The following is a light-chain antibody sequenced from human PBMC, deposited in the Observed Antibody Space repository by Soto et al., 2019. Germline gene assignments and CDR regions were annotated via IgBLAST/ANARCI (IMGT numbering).Light chain of an antibody. CDR3: QQYKNRPPYT. V-gene: IGKV3-15*01. Sequence: EVVMTQSPATLSVSPGERATLSCRASQSVGSGLSWYQQKPDQAPRLLIYGAFTRATGIPARFSGSGSGTEFTLTISTLQSEDFAVYYCQQYKNRPPYTFGQGTKVDIK. J-gene: IGKJ2*01. CDR1: QSVGSG. CDR2: GAF.